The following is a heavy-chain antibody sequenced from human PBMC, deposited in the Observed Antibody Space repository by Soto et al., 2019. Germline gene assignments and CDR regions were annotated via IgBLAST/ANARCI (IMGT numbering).Heavy chain of an antibody. CDR2: ISAYNGNT. CDR1: GYTFTSYG. J-gene: IGHJ4*02. CDR3: AIGGVALYYYGSGSYPSDY. D-gene: IGHD3-10*01. V-gene: IGHV1-18*01. Sequence: GASVKVSCKASGYTFTSYGISWVRQAPGQGLEWMGWISAYNGNTNYAQKLQGRVTMTTDTSTSTAYMELRSLRSDDTAVYYCAIGGVALYYYGSGSYPSDYWGQGTLVTVSS.